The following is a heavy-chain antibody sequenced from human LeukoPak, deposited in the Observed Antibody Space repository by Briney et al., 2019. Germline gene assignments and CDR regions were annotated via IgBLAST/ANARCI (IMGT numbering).Heavy chain of an antibody. D-gene: IGHD3-10*01. CDR1: GFTFSSYA. J-gene: IGHJ4*02. CDR2: ISGSGGST. Sequence: GGSLRLSCAASGFTFSSYAMSWVRQAPGKGLEWVSAISGSGGSTYYADSVKGRFTISRDNSKNTLYLQMNSLRAEDTAAYYCAKTSGDYYGSVGYFDYWGQGTLVTVSS. V-gene: IGHV3-23*01. CDR3: AKTSGDYYGSVGYFDY.